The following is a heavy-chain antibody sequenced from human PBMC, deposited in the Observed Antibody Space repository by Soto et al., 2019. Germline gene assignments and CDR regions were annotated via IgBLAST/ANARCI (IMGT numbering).Heavy chain of an antibody. D-gene: IGHD1-26*01. J-gene: IGHJ4*02. V-gene: IGHV1-2*02. Sequence: VKVSCKASGYTFTVYYMHWVRQAPGQGLEWMGCINPKSGGTMYPQKFQGRVTMTWDTSISTAYMALTRLRSDDTAVYYCARDLAKGGGSAGFDSWGQGTLVTVSS. CDR3: ARDLAKGGGSAGFDS. CDR1: GYTFTVYY. CDR2: INPKSGGT.